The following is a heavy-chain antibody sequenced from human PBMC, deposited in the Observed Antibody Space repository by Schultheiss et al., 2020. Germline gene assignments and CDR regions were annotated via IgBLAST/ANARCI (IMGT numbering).Heavy chain of an antibody. J-gene: IGHJ4*02. D-gene: IGHD2-15*01. CDR1: GFAFHEYT. CDR2: ISGDGGVR. V-gene: IGHV3-43*01. Sequence: GESLKISCAASGFAFHEYTMHWVRQAPGKGLEWVSAISGDGGVRNYADSVKGRFTISRDNRKNSLYLQVSSLRTEDTALYYCARDKDWLLMDYWGQGTLVTVSS. CDR3: ARDKDWLLMDY.